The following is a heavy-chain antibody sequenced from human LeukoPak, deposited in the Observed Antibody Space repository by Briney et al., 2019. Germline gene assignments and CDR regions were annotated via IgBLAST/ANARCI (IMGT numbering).Heavy chain of an antibody. D-gene: IGHD3-10*01. J-gene: IGHJ4*02. V-gene: IGHV4-59*01. CDR3: ARFADGSGRSDY. CDR1: GGSISTYY. Sequence: SETLSLTCTVSGGSISTYYWTWIRQPPGKGLEWIGYIYYSGSTNYNPSLKSRVTISVDTSKNQFSLKLTSLTAADTAVYYCARFADGSGRSDYWGQGTLVTVSS. CDR2: IYYSGST.